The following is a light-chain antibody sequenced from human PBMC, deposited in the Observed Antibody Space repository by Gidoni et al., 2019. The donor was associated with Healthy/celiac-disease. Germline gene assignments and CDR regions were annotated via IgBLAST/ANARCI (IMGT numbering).Light chain of an antibody. CDR3: CSYAGSGTFI. Sequence: QSALTQPASVSGSPGQTITISCAGTSSDVGGYNLVSWYQHHPGKAPKLMISEVSKRPSGVSNRFSGSKSGNTASLTISGLQAEDDTVYYCCSYAGSGTFIFGGGTKLTVL. V-gene: IGLV2-23*02. J-gene: IGLJ2*01. CDR2: EVS. CDR1: SSDVGGYNL.